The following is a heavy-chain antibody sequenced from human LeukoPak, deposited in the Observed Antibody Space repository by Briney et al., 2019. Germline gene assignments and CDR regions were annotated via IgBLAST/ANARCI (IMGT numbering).Heavy chain of an antibody. Sequence: GGSLRLSCAASGFTFSSYEMNWVRQAPGKGLEWVSYISSSGSTIYYADSVKGRFSISRDNAKNSLYLQMNSLRAEDTAVYYCARDSDCDLIPKHYYGMDVWGQGTTVTVSS. CDR3: ARDSDCDLIPKHYYGMDV. CDR1: GFTFSSYE. J-gene: IGHJ6*02. CDR2: ISSSGSTI. D-gene: IGHD3/OR15-3a*01. V-gene: IGHV3-48*03.